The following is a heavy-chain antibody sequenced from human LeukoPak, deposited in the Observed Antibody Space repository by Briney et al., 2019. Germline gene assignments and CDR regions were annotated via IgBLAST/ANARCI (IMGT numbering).Heavy chain of an antibody. V-gene: IGHV1-2*02. CDR2: INPNSGGT. D-gene: IGHD3-22*01. CDR3: ARGASDSSGYYWWYYFDY. Sequence: ASVKVSCKASGYIFTGYYMHWVRQAPGQGLEWMGWINPNSGGTNYAQKFQGRVTMTRDTSISTAYMELSRLRSDDTAVYYCARGASDSSGYYWWYYFDYWGQGTLVTVSS. J-gene: IGHJ4*02. CDR1: GYIFTGYY.